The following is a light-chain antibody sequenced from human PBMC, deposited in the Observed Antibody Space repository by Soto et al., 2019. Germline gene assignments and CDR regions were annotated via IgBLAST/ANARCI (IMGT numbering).Light chain of an antibody. CDR1: HSIRGW. CDR3: QQYNSDSHT. V-gene: IGKV1-5*01. Sequence: DIQMTQSRSTLSASVGARVAISCRASHSIRGWLAWYPPKPGKAPKVIIYEASSLERGVPSRFSGSGSGTEFTLIISSLQPDDFATDYCQQYNSDSHTFGQGTKVDIK. CDR2: EAS. J-gene: IGKJ1*01.